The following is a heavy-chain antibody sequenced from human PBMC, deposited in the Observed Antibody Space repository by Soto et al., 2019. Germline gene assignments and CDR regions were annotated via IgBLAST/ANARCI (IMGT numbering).Heavy chain of an antibody. D-gene: IGHD6-19*01. CDR1: GYTFSNYD. CDR3: ARERLNTGWYGFDH. CDR2: VSYKNGVT. J-gene: IGHJ4*02. V-gene: IGHV1-18*04. Sequence: QVQLVQSGGEVKKPGASVKVSCKTSGYTFSNYDFSWVRQAPGQGLEWMGWVSYKNGVTNYAEKFRDRVTMTTDISTNTIYMELRSLRSDNTAVYFCARERLNTGWYGFDHWGQGTQVTVSS.